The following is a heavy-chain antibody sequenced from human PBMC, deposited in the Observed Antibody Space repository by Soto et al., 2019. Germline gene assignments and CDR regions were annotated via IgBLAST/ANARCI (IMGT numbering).Heavy chain of an antibody. V-gene: IGHV1-69*13. Sequence: ASVKVSCKASGGTFSSYAISWVRQAPGQGLEWMGGIIPIFGTANYAQKFQGRVTITADEPTSTAYMELSSLRSEDTAVYYCARGDGYNYFDYWGQGTLVTVSS. D-gene: IGHD5-12*01. CDR1: GGTFSSYA. J-gene: IGHJ4*02. CDR2: IIPIFGTA. CDR3: ARGDGYNYFDY.